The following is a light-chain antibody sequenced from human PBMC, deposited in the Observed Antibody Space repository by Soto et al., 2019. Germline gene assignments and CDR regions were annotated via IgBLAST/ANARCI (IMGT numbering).Light chain of an antibody. V-gene: IGLV1-51*01. J-gene: IGLJ2*01. CDR1: SSSIGNNY. CDR3: GSWDSSLSVVL. Sequence: QSVLTQPPSVSAAPGEKVTIACSGSSSSIGNNYVSWYQQFPRTAPKLLIYDDYKRPSGIPDRFSGSKSGTSATLGITGLQTGDEADYYCGSWDSSLSVVLFGGGTKLTVL. CDR2: DDY.